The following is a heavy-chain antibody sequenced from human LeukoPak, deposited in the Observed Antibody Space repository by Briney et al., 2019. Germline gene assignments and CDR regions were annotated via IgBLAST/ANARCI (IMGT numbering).Heavy chain of an antibody. J-gene: IGHJ4*02. CDR3: AREINWAFDY. CDR2: INHSGST. D-gene: IGHD7-27*01. Sequence: SETLSLTCAVYGGSFSGYYWSWIRQPPGKGLEWIGEINHSGSTNYNPSLKSRVTISVDTSKNQFSLKLSSVTAADTAMYYCAREINWAFDYWGQGTLVTVSS. CDR1: GGSFSGYY. V-gene: IGHV4-34*01.